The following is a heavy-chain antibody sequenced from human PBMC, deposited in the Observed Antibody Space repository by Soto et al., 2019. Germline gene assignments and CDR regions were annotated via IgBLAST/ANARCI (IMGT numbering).Heavy chain of an antibody. Sequence: EVQLLESGGGLVQPGGSLRLSCADSGFSFKTYGMTWVRQAPGKGLEGVAHIGLSNSDTYYADSVKGRFTISRDNSKNMVYLQMNSLRDADTAVYYCVKGGAYCYNDCTRSYWGRGTLVTVPS. CDR3: VKGGAYCYNDCTRSY. V-gene: IGHV3-23*01. CDR1: GFSFKTYG. D-gene: IGHD2-21*01. CDR2: IGLSNSDT. J-gene: IGHJ4*02.